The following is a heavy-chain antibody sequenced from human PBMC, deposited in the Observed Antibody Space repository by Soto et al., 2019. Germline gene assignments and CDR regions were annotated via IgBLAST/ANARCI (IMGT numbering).Heavy chain of an antibody. Sequence: GGSLRLSCAASGFTFSSYAMSWVRQSPGKGLEWVSAISGSGGSTYYADSVKGRFTISRDNSKNTLYLQMNSLRAEDTAVYYCAKPDFPYSSSWPNWGQGTLVTVSS. CDR3: AKPDFPYSSSWPN. CDR1: GFTFSSYA. CDR2: ISGSGGST. V-gene: IGHV3-23*01. D-gene: IGHD6-13*01. J-gene: IGHJ4*02.